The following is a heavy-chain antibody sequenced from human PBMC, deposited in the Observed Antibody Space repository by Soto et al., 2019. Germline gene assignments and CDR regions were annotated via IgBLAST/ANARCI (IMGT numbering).Heavy chain of an antibody. Sequence: EVQLVESGGGLVKPGGSLRLSCAASGFTFSSYNMNWVRQAPGKGLEWVSSISSSSSYIYYADSVKGRFTISRDNAKNSLYLQMNSLRAEDTAVYYWASTRREGYNNSYCSYGMDVWGQGTPVTVSS. D-gene: IGHD5-12*01. CDR1: GFTFSSYN. V-gene: IGHV3-21*01. CDR2: ISSSSSYI. J-gene: IGHJ6*02. CDR3: ASTRREGYNNSYCSYGMDV.